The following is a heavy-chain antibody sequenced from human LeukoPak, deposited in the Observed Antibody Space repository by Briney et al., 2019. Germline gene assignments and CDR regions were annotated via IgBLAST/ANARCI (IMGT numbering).Heavy chain of an antibody. V-gene: IGHV3-23*01. D-gene: IGHD3-10*01. CDR3: AKAGGSLWFGELLPSNLRDYFDY. CDR2: ISGSGGST. CDR1: GFTSSSYA. J-gene: IGHJ4*02. Sequence: GGSLRLSWAASGFTSSSYAMSWVRQAPGKGLEWVSAISGSGGSTYYADSVKGRFTVSRDNSKNTLYLQMNSLRAEDTAVYYCAKAGGSLWFGELLPSNLRDYFDYWGQGTLVTVSS.